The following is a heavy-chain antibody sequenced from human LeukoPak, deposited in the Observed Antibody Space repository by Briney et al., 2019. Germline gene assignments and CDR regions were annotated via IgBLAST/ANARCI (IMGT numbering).Heavy chain of an antibody. CDR1: GFTFSSYA. J-gene: IGHJ6*02. CDR2: ISASGATT. D-gene: IGHD3-3*01. V-gene: IGHV3-23*01. CDR3: AKGFLRYDPYYYAMDV. Sequence: GGSLRLSCAASGFTFSSYAMNWVRQAPGEGLEWVSVISASGATTHYADSVKGRFTISRDNSKNTLDLQMNSLRAEDTAVYYCAKGFLRYDPYYYAMDVWGPGTTVTVSS.